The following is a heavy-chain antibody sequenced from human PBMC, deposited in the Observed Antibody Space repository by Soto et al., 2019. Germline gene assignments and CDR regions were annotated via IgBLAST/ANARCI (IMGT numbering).Heavy chain of an antibody. V-gene: IGHV1-3*01. J-gene: IGHJ6*02. CDR3: ARGGWQYYASSGYVPGMDV. CDR1: GYTFTSYA. Sequence: GASVKVSCKASGYTFTSYAMHWVRQAPGQRLEWMGWINAGNGNTKYSQKFQGRVTITRDTSASTAYMELSSLRSEDTAVYYCARGGWQYYASSGYVPGMDVWGQGTPVTVYS. D-gene: IGHD3-22*01. CDR2: INAGNGNT.